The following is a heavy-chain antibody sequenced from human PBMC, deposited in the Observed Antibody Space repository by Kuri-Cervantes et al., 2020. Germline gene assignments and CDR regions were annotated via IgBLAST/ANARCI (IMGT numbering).Heavy chain of an antibody. V-gene: IGHV3-20*04. CDR2: INWNGGST. Sequence: ETLSLTCTVSGYSISSGYYWSWIRQPPGKGLEWVSGINWNGGSTGYADSVKGRFTISRDNAKNSLYLQMNSLRAEDTAVYYCARDWGHYYDSTSGGLWGQGTMVTVSS. CDR1: GYSISSGYY. J-gene: IGHJ3*01. CDR3: ARDWGHYYDSTSGGL. D-gene: IGHD3-22*01.